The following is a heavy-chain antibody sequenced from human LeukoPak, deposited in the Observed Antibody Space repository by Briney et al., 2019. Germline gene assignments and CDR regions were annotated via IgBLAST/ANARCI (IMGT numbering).Heavy chain of an antibody. CDR1: GYTFTSYD. Sequence: ASVKVSCKASGYTFTSYDINWVRQATGQGLEWMGWMNPSSGNTGYAQKFQGRVTMTRNTSISTAYMELSSLRSEDTAVYYCARGTELRYFDWLRDPGVFDYWGQGTLVTVSS. J-gene: IGHJ4*02. CDR2: MNPSSGNT. CDR3: ARGTELRYFDWLRDPGVFDY. V-gene: IGHV1-8*01. D-gene: IGHD3-9*01.